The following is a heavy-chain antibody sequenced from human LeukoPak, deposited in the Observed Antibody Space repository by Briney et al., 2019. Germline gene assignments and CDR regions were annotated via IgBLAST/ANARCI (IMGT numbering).Heavy chain of an antibody. CDR1: GFTFSSYG. J-gene: IGHJ4*02. CDR2: ISGSGGST. CDR3: AKDRIVGRSRYFDY. D-gene: IGHD1-26*01. Sequence: GGSLRLSCAASGFTFSSYGMSWVRQAPGKGLEWVSAISGSGGSTYYADSVKGRFTISRDNSKNTLFLQMNSLKGEDTAVYYCAKDRIVGRSRYFDYWGQGTLVTVSS. V-gene: IGHV3-23*01.